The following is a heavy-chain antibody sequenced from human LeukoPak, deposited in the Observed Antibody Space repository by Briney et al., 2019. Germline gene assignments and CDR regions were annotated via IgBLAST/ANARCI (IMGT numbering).Heavy chain of an antibody. CDR2: IGGRGDSI. D-gene: IGHD3-22*01. J-gene: IGHJ4*02. CDR1: GLTFKVYS. V-gene: IGHV3-23*01. Sequence: GGSLRLSCAASGLTFKVYSMHWVRQAPGKGLEWVAVIGGRGDSIFYADSVKGRFTISRDNSKNTVDLQMSSLRAEDTAIYYCAKDYYETSGYFDSWGQGSLVSVSS. CDR3: AKDYYETSGYFDS.